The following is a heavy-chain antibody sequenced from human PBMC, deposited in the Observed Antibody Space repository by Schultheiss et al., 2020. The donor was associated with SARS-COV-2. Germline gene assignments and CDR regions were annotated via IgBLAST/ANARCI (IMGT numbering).Heavy chain of an antibody. Sequence: GGSLRLSCAASRFTFSNAWMRWVRQAPGKGLEWVAVIWYDGSNKYYADSVKGRFTISRDNSKNTLYLQMNSLRAEDTAVYYCARYGSSWYSGSYFDYWGQGTLVTVSS. J-gene: IGHJ4*02. D-gene: IGHD1-26*01. V-gene: IGHV3-33*08. CDR1: RFTFSNAW. CDR2: IWYDGSNK. CDR3: ARYGSSWYSGSYFDY.